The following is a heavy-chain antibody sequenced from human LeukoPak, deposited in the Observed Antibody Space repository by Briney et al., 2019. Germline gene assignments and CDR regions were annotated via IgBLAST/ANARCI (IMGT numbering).Heavy chain of an antibody. V-gene: IGHV1-2*02. CDR2: INPNSGGT. CDR3: ARVGSSGYYSFFDY. CDR1: GYTFTSYY. J-gene: IGHJ4*02. D-gene: IGHD3-22*01. Sequence: ASVKVSCKASGYTFTSYYMHWVRQAPGQGLEWMGWINPNSGGTNYAQKFQGRVTMTRDTSISTAYMELSRLRSDDTAVYYCARVGSSGYYSFFDYWGQGTLVTVSS.